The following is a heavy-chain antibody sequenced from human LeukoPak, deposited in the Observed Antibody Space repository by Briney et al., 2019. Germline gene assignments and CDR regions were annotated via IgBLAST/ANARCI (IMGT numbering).Heavy chain of an antibody. V-gene: IGHV4-39*07. Sequence: PSETLSLTCTVSGGSISSSSHYWGWIRQPPGKGLEWIGSMYYRGSTYHNPSLKSRVTISVDTSKNQFSLKLSSVTAADTAVYYCARAYGDYGGVDYWGQGTLVTVSS. D-gene: IGHD4-17*01. CDR1: GGSISSSSHY. J-gene: IGHJ4*02. CDR2: MYYRGST. CDR3: ARAYGDYGGVDY.